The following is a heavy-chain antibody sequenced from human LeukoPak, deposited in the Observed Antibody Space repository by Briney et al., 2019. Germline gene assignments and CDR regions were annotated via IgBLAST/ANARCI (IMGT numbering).Heavy chain of an antibody. CDR2: ISASGGTT. J-gene: IGHJ3*02. V-gene: IGHV3-23*01. CDR1: GFTFSNYA. D-gene: IGHD3-22*01. Sequence: GGSLRLSCAASGFTFSNYAMTWVRQAPGKGLDWVSGISASGGTTYYADSVKGRFTISRDNSKNTLYLQMNSLRAEDTAVYYCAKRPRDSSGYYLGAFDMWGQGTMVTVSS. CDR3: AKRPRDSSGYYLGAFDM.